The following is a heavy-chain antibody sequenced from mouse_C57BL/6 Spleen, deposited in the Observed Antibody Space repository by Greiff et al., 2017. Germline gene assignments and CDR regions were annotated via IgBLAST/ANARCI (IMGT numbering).Heavy chain of an antibody. CDR1: GYTFTSYW. J-gene: IGHJ2*01. V-gene: IGHV1-64*01. D-gene: IGHD2-3*01. CDR3: ARPYDGYYDY. CDR2: IHPNSGST. Sequence: QVQLKQPGAELVKPGASVKLSCKASGYTFTSYWMHWVKQRPGQGLEWIGMIHPNSGSTNYNEKFKSKATLTVDKSSSTAYMQLRSLTSEDSAVYYCARPYDGYYDYWGQCTTLTVSS.